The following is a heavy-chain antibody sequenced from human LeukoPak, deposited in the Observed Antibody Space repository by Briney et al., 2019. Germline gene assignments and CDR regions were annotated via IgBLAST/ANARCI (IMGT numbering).Heavy chain of an antibody. J-gene: IGHJ6*03. CDR2: INHSGST. CDR3: ARGVGSEYYYYYYMDV. CDR1: GGSFSGYY. D-gene: IGHD1-26*01. V-gene: IGHV4-34*01. Sequence: PSETLSLTCAVYGGSFSGYYWSWIRQPPGKGLEWIGEINHSGSTNYNPSLKSRVTISVDTSKNQSSLKLSSVTAADTAVYYCARGVGSEYYYYYYMDVWGKGTTVTVSS.